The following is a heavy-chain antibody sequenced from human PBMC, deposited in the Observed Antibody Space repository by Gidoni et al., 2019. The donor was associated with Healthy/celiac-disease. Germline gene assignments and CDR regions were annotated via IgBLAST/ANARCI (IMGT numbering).Heavy chain of an antibody. CDR3: AKGLIAAAGGDWFDP. CDR1: GFTFSSYA. Sequence: EVQLLEAGGGLVQPGGSLRLSCAASGFTFSSYAMSWVRQAPGKGLAWVSAISGSVGSTYYADSVKGRFTISRDNSKNTLYLQMNSLRAEDTAVYYCAKGLIAAAGGDWFDPWGQGTLVTVSS. D-gene: IGHD6-13*01. CDR2: ISGSVGST. J-gene: IGHJ5*02. V-gene: IGHV3-23*01.